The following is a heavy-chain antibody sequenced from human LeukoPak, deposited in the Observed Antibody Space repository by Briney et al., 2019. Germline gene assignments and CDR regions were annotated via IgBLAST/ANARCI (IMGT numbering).Heavy chain of an antibody. Sequence: GESLKISCKGFGYRFINYWIGWVRQMPGKGLEWMGIIYPGDSDTRYSPPFQGQVTISADKPISTAYLQWSSLKASDTAMYYCASLSPGSYYDYFDYWGQGTLVTVSS. D-gene: IGHD3-10*01. J-gene: IGHJ4*02. V-gene: IGHV5-51*04. CDR1: GYRFINYW. CDR3: ASLSPGSYYDYFDY. CDR2: IYPGDSDT.